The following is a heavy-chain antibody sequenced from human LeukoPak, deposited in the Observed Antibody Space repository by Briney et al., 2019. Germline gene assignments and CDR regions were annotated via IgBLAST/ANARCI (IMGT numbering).Heavy chain of an antibody. CDR1: GFTFSSYA. D-gene: IGHD3-3*01. Sequence: GGSLRLSCAASGFTFSSYAMSWVRQAPGKGLEWVSAISGSGGSTYYADSVKGRFTISRDNSKNTLYLQMNSLRAEDTAVYYCARFTIFGVVNTPLDYWGQGTLVTVSS. J-gene: IGHJ4*02. V-gene: IGHV3-23*01. CDR3: ARFTIFGVVNTPLDY. CDR2: ISGSGGST.